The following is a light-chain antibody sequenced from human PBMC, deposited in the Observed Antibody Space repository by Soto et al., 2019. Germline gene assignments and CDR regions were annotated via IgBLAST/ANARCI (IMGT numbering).Light chain of an antibody. CDR3: SSYTDTNSFVV. J-gene: IGLJ2*01. Sequence: QSALTQPASVSGSPGQSITISCTGTSSDVGDYNYVSWYQQHPGKAPKLMIYEVSNRPSGVSNRFSGSKSGNTASLTVSGLQAEDEAIYYCSSYTDTNSFVVFGGGTKLTVL. CDR1: SSDVGDYNY. V-gene: IGLV2-14*01. CDR2: EVS.